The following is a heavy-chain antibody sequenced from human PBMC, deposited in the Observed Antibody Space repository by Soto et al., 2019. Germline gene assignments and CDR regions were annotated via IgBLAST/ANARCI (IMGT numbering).Heavy chain of an antibody. V-gene: IGHV1-69*01. J-gene: IGHJ5*02. CDR2: IIPIFGTA. D-gene: IGHD3-22*01. Sequence: QVQLVQSEAEVKKPGSSVKVSCKASGGTFSSYAISWVRQAPGQGLEWMGGIIPIFGTANYAQKFQGRVTITADESTSTAYMELSSLRSEDTAVYYCARDATDYYDSSGYKNWFDPWGQGTLVTVSS. CDR1: GGTFSSYA. CDR3: ARDATDYYDSSGYKNWFDP.